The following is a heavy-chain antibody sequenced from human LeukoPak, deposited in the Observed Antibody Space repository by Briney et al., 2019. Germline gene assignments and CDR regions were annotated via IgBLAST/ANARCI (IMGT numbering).Heavy chain of an antibody. D-gene: IGHD3-10*01. V-gene: IGHV1-46*01. Sequence: ASVKVSCKASGYTFTSYYMHWVRQAPGQGLGWMGIINPSGGSTSYAQKFQGRVTMTRDTSTSTVYMELSSLRSEDTAVYYCARDYYGSGSYRSLNPWGQGTLVTVSS. CDR1: GYTFTSYY. CDR3: ARDYYGSGSYRSLNP. J-gene: IGHJ5*02. CDR2: INPSGGST.